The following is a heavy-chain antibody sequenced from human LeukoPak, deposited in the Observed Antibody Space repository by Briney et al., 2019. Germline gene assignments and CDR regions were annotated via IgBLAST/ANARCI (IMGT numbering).Heavy chain of an antibody. CDR3: RVGMGYQLLPSLGAFDI. V-gene: IGHV1-18*04. CDR2: ISAYNGNT. D-gene: IGHD2-2*01. CDR1: GYTFTGYY. Sequence: AASVKVSCKASGYTFTGYYMHWVRQAPGQGLEWMGWISAYNGNTNYAQKLQGRVTMTTDTSTSTAYMELRSLRSDDTAVYYCRVGMGYQLLPSLGAFDIWGQGTMVTVSS. J-gene: IGHJ3*02.